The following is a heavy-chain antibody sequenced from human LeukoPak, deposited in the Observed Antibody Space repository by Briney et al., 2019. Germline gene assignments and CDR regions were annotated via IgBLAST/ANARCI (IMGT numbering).Heavy chain of an antibody. CDR3: ARERVRYYDSSGYSAY. Sequence: ASVKVSCRASGYTFTNYAISWVRQAPGQGLEWMGWISAYNGDTMYAQNLQGRVTMTTDTSTSTAYMELGSLRSDDTAVYYCARERVRYYDSSGYSAYWGQGALVTVSS. CDR2: ISAYNGDT. J-gene: IGHJ4*02. D-gene: IGHD3-22*01. V-gene: IGHV1-18*01. CDR1: GYTFTNYA.